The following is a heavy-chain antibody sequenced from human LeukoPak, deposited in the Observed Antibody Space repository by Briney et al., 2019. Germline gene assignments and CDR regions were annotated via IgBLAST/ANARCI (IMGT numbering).Heavy chain of an antibody. J-gene: IGHJ3*02. CDR1: GFTFSSYS. V-gene: IGHV3-21*01. CDR2: ISSSSSYI. D-gene: IGHD6-19*01. Sequence: GGSLRLSCAASGFTFSSYSMNWVRQAPGKGLECVSSISSSSSYIYYADSVKGRFTISRDNAKNSLYLQMNSLRAEDTAVYYCARDKVAVAGTHAFDIWGQGTMVTVSS. CDR3: ARDKVAVAGTHAFDI.